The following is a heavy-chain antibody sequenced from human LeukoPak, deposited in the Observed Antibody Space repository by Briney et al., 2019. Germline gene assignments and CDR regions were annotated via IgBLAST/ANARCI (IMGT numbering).Heavy chain of an antibody. Sequence: PGGSLRLSCAASGFTVSSSYMSWVRQAPGKGLEWVSIMFRGGTTYYADSVKGRFTISRDNSKNTLYLHMNSLRAEDTAVYYCARGKSGDSVGYFDAWGQGTLVTVSS. CDR1: GFTVSSSY. CDR3: ARGKSGDSVGYFDA. D-gene: IGHD2-21*02. V-gene: IGHV3-53*01. CDR2: MFRGGTT. J-gene: IGHJ4*02.